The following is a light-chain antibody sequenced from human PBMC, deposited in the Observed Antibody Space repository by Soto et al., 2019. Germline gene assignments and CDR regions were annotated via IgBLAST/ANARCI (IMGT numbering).Light chain of an antibody. V-gene: IGKV3-20*01. CDR1: PSVTNY. J-gene: IGKJ5*01. CDR2: GAF. Sequence: GLTQTPATLSLSPGERATLSCRASPSVTNYLAWYQQKPGQPPRLLIYGAFNRAAGIPDRFSGSGSGTDFTLTISRLEPEDFAGYYCQQYGSSITFGQGTRLEIK. CDR3: QQYGSSIT.